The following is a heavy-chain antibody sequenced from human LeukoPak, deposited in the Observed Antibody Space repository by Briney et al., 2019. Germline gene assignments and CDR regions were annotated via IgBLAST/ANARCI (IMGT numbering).Heavy chain of an antibody. D-gene: IGHD3-22*01. J-gene: IGHJ4*02. V-gene: IGHV3-49*03. CDR1: GLTFGDYA. CDR2: SRSKAYGGTT. Sequence: GGSLRLSCTAAGLTFGDYAMSWFRQAPGKGLEWVGFSRSKAYGGTTEYAASVKGRFTISRDDSKSIAYLQMNSLKTEDTAVYYCTRVEPYYYDSSGFDYWGQGTLVTVSS. CDR3: TRVEPYYYDSSGFDY.